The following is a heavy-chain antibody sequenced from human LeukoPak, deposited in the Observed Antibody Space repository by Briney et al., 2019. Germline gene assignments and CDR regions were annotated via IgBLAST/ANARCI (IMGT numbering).Heavy chain of an antibody. J-gene: IGHJ4*02. Sequence: SETLSLTCTVSGGSISSYYWSWIRQPPGKGLEWIGYIYYSGSTNYNPSLKSRVTISVDTSKNQFSLKLSSVTAADTAVYYCARDFDDCCGGSCSYYFDYWGQGTLVTVSS. CDR3: ARDFDDCCGGSCSYYFDY. CDR1: GGSISSYY. V-gene: IGHV4-59*01. D-gene: IGHD2-15*01. CDR2: IYYSGST.